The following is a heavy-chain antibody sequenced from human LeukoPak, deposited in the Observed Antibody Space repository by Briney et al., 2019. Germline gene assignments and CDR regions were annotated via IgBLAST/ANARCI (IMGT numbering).Heavy chain of an antibody. J-gene: IGHJ6*02. CDR2: INHSGST. CDR3: ARGDYDFWSGYYTPPWYYGMDV. Sequence: SETLSLTCAVYGGSFSGYYWSWIRQPPGKGLEWIGEINHSGSTNYNPSLKSRVTISVDTSKNQFSLKLSSVTAADTAVCYCARGDYDFWSGYYTPPWYYGMDVWGQGTTVTVSS. D-gene: IGHD3-3*01. CDR1: GGSFSGYY. V-gene: IGHV4-34*01.